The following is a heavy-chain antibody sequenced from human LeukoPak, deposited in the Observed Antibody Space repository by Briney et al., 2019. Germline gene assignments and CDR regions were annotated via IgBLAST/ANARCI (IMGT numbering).Heavy chain of an antibody. J-gene: IGHJ4*02. D-gene: IGHD2-21*02. CDR2: ISADDGNT. CDR1: GYTFTSYG. CDR3: ARESPAYCGGDCYYDY. V-gene: IGHV1-18*01. Sequence: ASVKVSCKASGYTFTSYGISWVRQAPGQGLEWMGWISADDGNTNYAQKLRGRVTMIIDTSTSTAYMELRSLRSDDTAIYYCARESPAYCGGDCYYDYWGQGTQVTVSS.